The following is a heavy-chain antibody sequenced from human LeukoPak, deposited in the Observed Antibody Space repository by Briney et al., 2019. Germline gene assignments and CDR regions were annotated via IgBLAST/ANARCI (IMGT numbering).Heavy chain of an antibody. CDR1: GFTFSSYW. J-gene: IGHJ4*02. Sequence: RGSLRLSCAASGFTFSSYWMHWVRQAPGKGLVWVSRISPDGSTTGHADSVKGRFTTSRDNAKNTLFLQMNSLRAEDTAVYYCTRDFDFSSAIWGQGTLVTVSS. CDR3: TRDFDFSSAI. D-gene: IGHD3-3*01. CDR2: ISPDGSTT. V-gene: IGHV3-74*01.